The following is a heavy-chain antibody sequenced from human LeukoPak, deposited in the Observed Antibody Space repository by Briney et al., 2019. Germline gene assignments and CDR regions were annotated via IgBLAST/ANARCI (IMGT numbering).Heavy chain of an antibody. J-gene: IGHJ5*02. V-gene: IGHV5-51*01. CDR1: GYSFTSYW. D-gene: IGHD3-10*01. CDR2: IYPGDSDT. CDR3: ARHYPGSGSYRNWFDP. Sequence: GESLKISCKGSGYSFTSYWIGWVRQMPGKGLEWMGIIYPGDSDTRYSPSFQGQVTISADKSISTAYLQWSSLKASDTAMYYCARHYPGSGSYRNWFDPWGQGTLVTVSS.